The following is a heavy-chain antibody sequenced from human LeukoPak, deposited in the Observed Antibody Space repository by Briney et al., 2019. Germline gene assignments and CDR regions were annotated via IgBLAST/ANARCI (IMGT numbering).Heavy chain of an antibody. Sequence: PSQTLSLTCTVSGGSISSGSYYWSWIRQPAGKGLEWIGRIYTSGRTNYNPSLKSRVTMSVDTSKNQFSLKLSSVTAADTAVYYCARERNYGYYYYYMDVWGKGTTVTVSS. CDR1: GGSISSGSYY. CDR3: ARERNYGYYYYYMDV. J-gene: IGHJ6*03. V-gene: IGHV4-61*02. D-gene: IGHD1-7*01. CDR2: IYTSGRT.